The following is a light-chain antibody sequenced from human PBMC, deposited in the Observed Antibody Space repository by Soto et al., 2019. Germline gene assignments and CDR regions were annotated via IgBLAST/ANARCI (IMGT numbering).Light chain of an antibody. J-gene: IGKJ5*01. CDR2: GAS. Sequence: EIVMTQSPATLSVSPGERATLSCRASQSVSSNLAWYQQKPGHAPRLLIYGASTRATGIPARFSGSGSGTEFTLTISSLQPEDFATYYCQQHGQWPITFGQGTRLEIK. CDR3: QQHGQWPIT. CDR1: QSVSSN. V-gene: IGKV3-15*01.